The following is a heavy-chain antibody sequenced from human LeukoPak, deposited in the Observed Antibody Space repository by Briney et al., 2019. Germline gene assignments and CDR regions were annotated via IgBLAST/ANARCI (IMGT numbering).Heavy chain of an antibody. CDR2: INPNSGGT. Sequence: ASVKVSCKVSGYTLTELSMHWVRQAPGQGLEWMGWINPNSGGTNYAQKFQGRVTMTRDTSISTAYMELSRLRSDDTAVYYCATAFMTTVVTPYAFDIWGQGTMVTVSS. V-gene: IGHV1-2*02. J-gene: IGHJ3*02. D-gene: IGHD4-23*01. CDR1: GYTLTELS. CDR3: ATAFMTTVVTPYAFDI.